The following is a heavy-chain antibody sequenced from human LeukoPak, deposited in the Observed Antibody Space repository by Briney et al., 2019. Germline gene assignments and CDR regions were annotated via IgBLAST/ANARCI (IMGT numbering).Heavy chain of an antibody. J-gene: IGHJ3*02. V-gene: IGHV3-20*04. CDR2: INWNGVST. D-gene: IGHD2-15*01. Sequence: GGSLRLSCVASGFTFDNYGMNWVRQIPGKGLEWVSGINWNGVSTSYADSVKGRFTISRDNAKNSLYLQMSSLRAEDTALYYCARDKALVAGAFDIWGQGTMVTVSS. CDR1: GFTFDNYG. CDR3: ARDKALVAGAFDI.